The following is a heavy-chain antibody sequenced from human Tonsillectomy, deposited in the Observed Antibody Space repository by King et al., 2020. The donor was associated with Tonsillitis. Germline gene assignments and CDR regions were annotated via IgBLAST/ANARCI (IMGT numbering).Heavy chain of an antibody. V-gene: IGHV3-7*03. J-gene: IGHJ4*02. CDR2: IKQDATEK. CDR3: ARPDWRSYFDY. Sequence: VQLVESGGGLVQPGGSLRLSCAASQFSFSNYWMGWVRQAPEKGLEWVANIKQDATEKYYLGSVEGRFTISRDNTKNSLFLQMNSLRVEDTAVYYCARPDWRSYFDYWGQGILVTVSS. CDR1: QFSFSNYW. D-gene: IGHD3-9*01.